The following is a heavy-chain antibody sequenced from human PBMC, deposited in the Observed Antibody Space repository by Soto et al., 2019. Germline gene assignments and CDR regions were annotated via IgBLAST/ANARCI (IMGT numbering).Heavy chain of an antibody. CDR1: GFTFSSFA. J-gene: IGHJ4*02. Sequence: GGSLRLSCKGSGFTFSSFAIQWVRQAPGKGLEWVAAISDDGTNKYTADSVKGRFTISRDNSRNTVYLQMNSLRAEDTAVYYCARSIAARPLVVYFDYWGQGTLVTVSS. CDR2: ISDDGTNK. D-gene: IGHD6-6*01. CDR3: ARSIAARPLVVYFDY. V-gene: IGHV3-30*04.